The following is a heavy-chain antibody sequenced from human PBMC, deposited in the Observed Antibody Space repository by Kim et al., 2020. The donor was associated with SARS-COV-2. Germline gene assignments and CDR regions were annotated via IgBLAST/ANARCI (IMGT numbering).Heavy chain of an antibody. V-gene: IGHV3-11*04. CDR2: IT. CDR3: ARDYRYAFDI. J-gene: IGHJ3*02. D-gene: IGHD3-16*02. Sequence: ITYYADSVKRTVIISRDNAENSLYLQMNRLRVEDTAVYYCARDYRYAFDIWGQGTLVTVSS.